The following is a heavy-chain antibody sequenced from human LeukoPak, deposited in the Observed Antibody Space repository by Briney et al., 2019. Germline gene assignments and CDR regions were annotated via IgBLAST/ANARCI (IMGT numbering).Heavy chain of an antibody. CDR3: AGGRILNSIAAAGTLY. CDR2: INPNSGGT. CDR1: GYTFTGYN. V-gene: IGHV1-2*02. D-gene: IGHD6-13*01. Sequence: ASVKVSCTASGYTFTGYNMHWVRQAPGQGLEWMGWINPNSGGTNYAQKFQGRVAMTRDTSISTAYMELSRLRSDDTAVYYCAGGRILNSIAAAGTLYWGQGTLVTVSS. J-gene: IGHJ4*02.